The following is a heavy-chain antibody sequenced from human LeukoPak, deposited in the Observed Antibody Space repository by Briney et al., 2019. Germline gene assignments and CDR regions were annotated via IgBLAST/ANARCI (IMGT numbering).Heavy chain of an antibody. CDR1: GFTFDDYA. V-gene: IGHV3-9*01. J-gene: IGHJ4*02. Sequence: GGSPRLSCAASGFTFDDYAMHWVRQAPGKGLEWVSGISWNSGSIGYADSVKGRFTISRDNSKNTLYLQMNSLRAEDTAVYYCAKDPGFYGDYAYYFDYWGQGTLVTVSS. CDR2: ISWNSGSI. D-gene: IGHD4-17*01. CDR3: AKDPGFYGDYAYYFDY.